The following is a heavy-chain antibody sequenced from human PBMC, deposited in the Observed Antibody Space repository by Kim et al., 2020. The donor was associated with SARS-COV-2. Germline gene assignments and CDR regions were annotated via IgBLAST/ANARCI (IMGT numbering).Heavy chain of an antibody. CDR1: GFTFSSYS. CDR3: IRSERPSYFDY. J-gene: IGHJ4*02. D-gene: IGHD6-19*01. CDR2: ISSSSSYI. Sequence: GGSLRLSCAASGFTFSSYSMNWFRQAPGKGLEWVSSISSSSSYIYYADSVKGRFTISRDNAKNSLYLQMNSLRAEDTAVYYCIRSERPSYFDYWGQGTLVTVAS. V-gene: IGHV3-21*01.